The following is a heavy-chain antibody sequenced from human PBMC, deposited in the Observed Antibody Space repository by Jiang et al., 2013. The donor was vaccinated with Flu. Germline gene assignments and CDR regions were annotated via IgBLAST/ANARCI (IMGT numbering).Heavy chain of an antibody. J-gene: IGHJ3*01. CDR1: GDSISSGYY. V-gene: IGHV4-38-2*02. CDR3: ARDQMGALDV. CDR2: VYHTGTT. Sequence: GPGLVKPSETLSLSCDVSGDSISSGYYWGWVRQPPGKGLEWIASVYHTGTTYYNPSLRSRVTMSVDMSKKQFSLDLRSVTAADTAVYYCARDQMGALDVWGQGTMVTVSS. D-gene: IGHD2-8*01.